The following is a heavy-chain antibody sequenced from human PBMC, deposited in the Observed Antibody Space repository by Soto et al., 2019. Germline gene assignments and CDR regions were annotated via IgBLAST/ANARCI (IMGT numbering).Heavy chain of an antibody. J-gene: IGHJ6*02. Sequence: QVQLVQSGAEVKKPGASVKVSCKASGYTFTGYYMHWVRQAPGQGLEWMGWINPNSGGTNYAQKFQGRVTMTRDTSISTAYMELSRLRSDDTAVYYCARAPRYCSGGSCYYGMDVWGQGTTVTVSS. CDR1: GYTFTGYY. D-gene: IGHD2-15*01. V-gene: IGHV1-2*02. CDR3: ARAPRYCSGGSCYYGMDV. CDR2: INPNSGGT.